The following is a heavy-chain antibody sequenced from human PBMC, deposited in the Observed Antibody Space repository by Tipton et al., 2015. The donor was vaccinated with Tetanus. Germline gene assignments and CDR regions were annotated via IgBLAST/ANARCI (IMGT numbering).Heavy chain of an antibody. V-gene: IGHV4-59*01. J-gene: IGHJ6*02. CDR1: GGSMNSYY. Sequence: LRLSCTVSGGSMNSYYWSWIRQPPEKGLEWIGYIYYTGSTNYNPSLKSGVTISLDTSKNQFSLKLTSVSAADTAVYYCARLTGHSMDVVDYYYFGMDVWGQGTKVTVSS. D-gene: IGHD2-21*01. CDR2: IYYTGST. CDR3: ARLTGHSMDVVDYYYFGMDV.